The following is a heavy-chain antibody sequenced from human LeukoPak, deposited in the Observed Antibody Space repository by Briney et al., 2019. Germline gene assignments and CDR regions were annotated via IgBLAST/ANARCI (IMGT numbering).Heavy chain of an antibody. CDR2: INHSGST. V-gene: IGHV4-34*01. J-gene: IGHJ4*02. CDR3: ARGGDYGDYSLDY. D-gene: IGHD4-17*01. Sequence: SETLSLTCTISGGSISSYYWSWIRQPPGKGLEWIGEINHSGSTNCNPSLKSRVTISVDTSKNQFSLKLSSVTAADTAVYYCARGGDYGDYSLDYWGQGTLVTVSS. CDR1: GGSISSYY.